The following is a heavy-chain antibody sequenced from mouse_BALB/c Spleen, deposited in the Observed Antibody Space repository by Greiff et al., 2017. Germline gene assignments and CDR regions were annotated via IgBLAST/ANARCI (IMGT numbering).Heavy chain of an antibody. CDR3: ARDRAGDYGYFDY. CDR1: GFSLTGYG. Sequence: QVQLQQSGPGLVAPSQSLSITCTVSGFSLTGYGVNWVRQPPGKGLEWLGMIWGDGSTDYNSALKSRLSISKDNSKSQVFLKMNSLQTDDTARYYCARDRAGDYGYFDYWGQGTTLTVSS. J-gene: IGHJ2*01. CDR2: IWGDGST. V-gene: IGHV2-6-7*01. D-gene: IGHD2-4*01.